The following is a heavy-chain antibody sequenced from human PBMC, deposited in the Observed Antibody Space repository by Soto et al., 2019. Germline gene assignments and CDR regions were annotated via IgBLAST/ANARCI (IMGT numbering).Heavy chain of an antibody. J-gene: IGHJ4*02. D-gene: IGHD3-16*01. CDR2: IWYDGSNK. Sequence: PGGSLRLSCAASGFTFSSYGMHWVRQAPGKGLEWVAVIWYDGSNKYYADSVKGRFTISRDNSKNTLYLQMNSLRAEDTAVYYCARVPGEQSGYDFDYCGQGTLVTVSS. V-gene: IGHV3-33*01. CDR1: GFTFSSYG. CDR3: ARVPGEQSGYDFDY.